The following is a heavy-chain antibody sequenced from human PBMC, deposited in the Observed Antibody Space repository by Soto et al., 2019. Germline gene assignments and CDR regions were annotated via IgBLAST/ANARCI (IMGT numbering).Heavy chain of an antibody. CDR3: ARGSHLAITMVRGVREARFDY. Sequence: PSETLSLTCAVSGGSISSSSYYWGWVRQPPGKGLEWIGSIFYSGSTYYNPSLKSRVTISVDTSKNQFSLKLSSVTAADTAVYYCARGSHLAITMVRGVREARFDYWGQGTLVTAPQ. CDR1: GGSISSSSYY. V-gene: IGHV4-39*01. D-gene: IGHD3-10*01. CDR2: IFYSGST. J-gene: IGHJ4*02.